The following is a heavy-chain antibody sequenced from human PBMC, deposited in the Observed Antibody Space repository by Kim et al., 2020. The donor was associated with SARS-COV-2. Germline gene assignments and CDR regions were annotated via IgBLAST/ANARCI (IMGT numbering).Heavy chain of an antibody. D-gene: IGHD4-4*01. Sequence: GGSLRLSCTTSGFTFGDYAMAWFRLAPGQGPECVGFIRSKGYGGTAEHAASVKGRFSISRDDSKSVAYLQMTSLEPEDTALYFCTRECSNANCRDAFDMWSQGTMVTVST. V-gene: IGHV3-49*03. CDR1: GFTFGDYA. J-gene: IGHJ3*02. CDR3: TRECSNANCRDAFDM. CDR2: IRSKGYGGTA.